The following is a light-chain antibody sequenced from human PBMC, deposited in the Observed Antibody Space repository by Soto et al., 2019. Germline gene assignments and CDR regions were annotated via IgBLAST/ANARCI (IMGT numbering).Light chain of an antibody. J-gene: IGLJ3*02. V-gene: IGLV1-44*01. CDR2: SDN. Sequence: QSVLTQPPSASGTPGQRVTISCSGSSSNIGSSNVNWYRQFPGTAPKFLIFSDNQRPSGVPERFSGSKSGTSASLAISGLPSGEEAEYYCAAWDGSLNGLVFGGGTKLTVL. CDR3: AAWDGSLNGLV. CDR1: SSNIGSSN.